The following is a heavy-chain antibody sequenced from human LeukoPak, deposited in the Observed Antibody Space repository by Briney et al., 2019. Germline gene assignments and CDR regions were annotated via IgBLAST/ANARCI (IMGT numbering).Heavy chain of an antibody. CDR2: INHSGST. D-gene: IGHD2-2*01. V-gene: IGHV4-34*01. Sequence: SETLSLTCAVYGGSFSGYYWSWIRQPPGKGLEWIGEINHSGSTNYNPSLKSRVTISVDTSKNQFSLKLSSVTAADTAVYYCARAFSRDIVVVDYGMDVWGQGTTVTVSS. CDR1: GGSFSGYY. CDR3: ARAFSRDIVVVDYGMDV. J-gene: IGHJ6*02.